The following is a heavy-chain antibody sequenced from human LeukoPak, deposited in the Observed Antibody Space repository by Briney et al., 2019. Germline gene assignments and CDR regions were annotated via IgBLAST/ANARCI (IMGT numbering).Heavy chain of an antibody. CDR1: GFTFSSYA. V-gene: IGHV3-23*01. CDR2: ITSNGGST. Sequence: PGGSLRLSCAASGFTFSSYAMSWVRQAPGKGLEWVSTITSNGGSTYYADSVKGRLTISRDNSKNTLYLQMNSLRAEDTAIYYCAKDWGYASGTYYTLWGQGTLVTVSS. CDR3: AKDWGYASGTYYTL. J-gene: IGHJ4*02. D-gene: IGHD3-10*01.